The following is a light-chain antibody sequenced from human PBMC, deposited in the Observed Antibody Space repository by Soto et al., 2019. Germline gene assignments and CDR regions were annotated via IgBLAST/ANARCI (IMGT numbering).Light chain of an antibody. CDR1: QSISSW. CDR3: QQYGSSRT. V-gene: IGKV1-5*03. J-gene: IGKJ1*01. CDR2: KAS. Sequence: DIQMTQSPSTLSASVGDRVTITCRASQSISSWLAWYQQKPGKAPKLLIYKASTLESGVPSNFSGSGSGTEFTLTISSLQPEDFATYYCQQYGSSRTFGQGTKVEFK.